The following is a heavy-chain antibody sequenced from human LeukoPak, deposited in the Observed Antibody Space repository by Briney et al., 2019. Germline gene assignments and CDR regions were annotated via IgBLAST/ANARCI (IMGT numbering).Heavy chain of an antibody. V-gene: IGHV1-18*01. Sequence: ASVKVSCKASGYKFTNYGISWVRQAPGQGLEWMGWISAYNGNTNYAQKLQGRVTMTTDTSTSTAYMELRSLRSDDTAVYYCARHAGAVAVYYFDYWGQGTLVTVSS. CDR3: ARHAGAVAVYYFDY. J-gene: IGHJ4*02. D-gene: IGHD6-19*01. CDR2: ISAYNGNT. CDR1: GYKFTNYG.